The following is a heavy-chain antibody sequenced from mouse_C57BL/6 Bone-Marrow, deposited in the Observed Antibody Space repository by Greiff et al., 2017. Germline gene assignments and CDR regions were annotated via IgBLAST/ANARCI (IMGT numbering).Heavy chain of an antibody. CDR2: FHPNSGST. CDR3: AKGRGNPGPYDCDY. Sequence: VQLQQPGAELVKPGASVKLSCKASGYTFTSYWMHWVKQRPGQGLEWIGMFHPNSGSTNYNAQFKSKATLTVDNSSSTAYMQFSSLTSEDSAVYYCAKGRGNPGPYDCDYWGQGTTLTVSS. J-gene: IGHJ2*01. CDR1: GYTFTSYW. V-gene: IGHV1-64*01. D-gene: IGHD2-1*01.